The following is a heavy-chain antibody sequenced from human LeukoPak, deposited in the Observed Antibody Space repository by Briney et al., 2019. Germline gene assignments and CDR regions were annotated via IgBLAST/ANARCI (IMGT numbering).Heavy chain of an antibody. CDR2: IYYSGST. CDR1: GGSISSSSYY. J-gene: IGHJ3*02. D-gene: IGHD4-23*01. V-gene: IGHV4-39*01. CDR3: ASSDYGGNSFAFDI. Sequence: SETLSLTCTVSGGSISSSSYYWGWIRQPPGEGLEWIGSIYYSGSTYYNPSLKSRVTISVDTSKNQSSLKLSSVTAADTAVYYCASSDYGGNSFAFDIWGQGTMVTVSS.